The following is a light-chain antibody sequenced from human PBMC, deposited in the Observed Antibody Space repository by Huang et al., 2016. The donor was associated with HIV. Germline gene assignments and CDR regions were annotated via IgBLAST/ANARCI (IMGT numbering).Light chain of an antibody. Sequence: EIVLTQSPATLSLSPGDRATLSCRASQSVSSYFAGYQQKPGQAPRLLIEATSNRATGVPARFSGSGSGTDFTLTISSLEPEDFANYYCQQRISWPPSYTFGQGTKVEI. J-gene: IGKJ2*01. CDR2: ATS. CDR3: QQRISWPPSYT. V-gene: IGKV3-11*01. CDR1: QSVSSY.